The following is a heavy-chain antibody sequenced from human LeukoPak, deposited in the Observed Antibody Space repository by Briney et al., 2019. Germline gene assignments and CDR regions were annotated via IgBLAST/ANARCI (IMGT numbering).Heavy chain of an antibody. CDR2: INPNSGGT. J-gene: IGHJ4*02. D-gene: IGHD3-9*01. Sequence: ASVMVSCKASGYTFTGYYIYWVRQTPGQGLEWMGWINPNSGGTNYAQMFQGRVTMTRDTSISTAYMELSRLRSDDTAVYYCATLYDILTGLVLDYWGQGTLVTVSS. CDR1: GYTFTGYY. V-gene: IGHV1-2*02. CDR3: ATLYDILTGLVLDY.